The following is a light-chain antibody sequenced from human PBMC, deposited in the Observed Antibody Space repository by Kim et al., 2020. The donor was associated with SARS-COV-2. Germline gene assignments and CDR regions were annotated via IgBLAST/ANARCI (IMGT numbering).Light chain of an antibody. Sequence: GQSVTISCTGTSSDVGAYNYVSWCQQHPGKAPKLIIYEVTKRPSGVPDRFSGSKSGNTASLTVSGLQAEDEADYHCSSYGGSHNFVFGGGTQLTVL. CDR2: EVT. J-gene: IGLJ2*01. CDR1: SSDVGAYNY. CDR3: SSYGGSHNFV. V-gene: IGLV2-8*01.